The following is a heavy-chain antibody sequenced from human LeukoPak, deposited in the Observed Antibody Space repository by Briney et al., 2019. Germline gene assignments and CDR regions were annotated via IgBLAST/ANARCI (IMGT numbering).Heavy chain of an antibody. Sequence: PGGALRLSCAASGFILSNYWMGWVRRAPGKGLEWVANINQDGSEKHYVDFLKGRFTISRYNAKNSLYLQMNSLRAEDTAVYYCVRDKGLWFGFGDYWGQGTLVTVSS. CDR3: VRDKGLWFGFGDY. CDR2: INQDGSEK. V-gene: IGHV3-7*01. CDR1: GFILSNYW. J-gene: IGHJ4*02. D-gene: IGHD3-10*01.